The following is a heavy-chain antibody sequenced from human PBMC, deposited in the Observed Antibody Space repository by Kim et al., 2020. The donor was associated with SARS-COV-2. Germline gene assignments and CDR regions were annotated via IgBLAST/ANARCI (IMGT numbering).Heavy chain of an antibody. V-gene: IGHV3-7*01. Sequence: GGSLRLSCEASGFTFSNYWMTWVRQAPGKGLEWVANIKKDGSEKYYVDSVKGRFTISRDNAKNSLHLQLNSLRGEDTAVYYCARGSGWFGDWGQGTLVTV. D-gene: IGHD6-19*01. CDR2: IKKDGSEK. CDR1: GFTFSNYW. J-gene: IGHJ5*02. CDR3: ARGSGWFGD.